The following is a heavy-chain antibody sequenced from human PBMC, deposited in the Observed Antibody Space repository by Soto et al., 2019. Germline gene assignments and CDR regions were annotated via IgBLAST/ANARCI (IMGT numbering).Heavy chain of an antibody. CDR3: ARDLNPDIVVVPAAIGAFDI. J-gene: IGHJ3*02. CDR2: INPNSGGT. V-gene: IGHV1-2*04. D-gene: IGHD2-2*01. CDR1: GYTFTGSY. Sequence: ASVKVSCKASGYTFTGSYMHWVRQAPGQGLEWMGWINPNSGGTNYAQKFQGWVTMTRDTSISTAYMELSRLRSDDTAVYYCARDLNPDIVVVPAAIGAFDIWGQGTMVTVSS.